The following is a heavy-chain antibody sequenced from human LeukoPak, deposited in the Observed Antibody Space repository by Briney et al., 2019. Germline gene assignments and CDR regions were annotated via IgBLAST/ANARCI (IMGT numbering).Heavy chain of an antibody. CDR1: GGSFSGYY. D-gene: IGHD3-10*01. J-gene: IGHJ4*02. V-gene: IGHV4-34*01. CDR3: ARAIPGGSGTFDY. Sequence: SETLSLTCAVYGGSFSGYYWSWIRQPPGKGLEWIGEINYSGSTNYNPSLKSRVTISVDTSKNQFSLKLCSVTAADTAVYYCARAIPGGSGTFDYWGQGTLVTVSS. CDR2: INYSGST.